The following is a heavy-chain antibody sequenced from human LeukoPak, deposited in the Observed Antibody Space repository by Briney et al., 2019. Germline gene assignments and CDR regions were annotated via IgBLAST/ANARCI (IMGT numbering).Heavy chain of an antibody. V-gene: IGHV4-4*02. CDR2: IYYSGSA. CDR1: GGSISSSNW. J-gene: IGHJ5*02. Sequence: SETLSLTCAVSGGSISSSNWWSWVRQPPGRGLEWIANIYYSGSAYYSPSLKSRVTVSIDTSKNQFSLKLNSVTAADTAVYYCARQSTIAAARIDPWGQGTLVTVSS. D-gene: IGHD6-25*01. CDR3: ARQSTIAAARIDP.